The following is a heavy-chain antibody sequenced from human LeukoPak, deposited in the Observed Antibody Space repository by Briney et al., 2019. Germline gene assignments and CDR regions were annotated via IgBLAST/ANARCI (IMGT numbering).Heavy chain of an antibody. V-gene: IGHV5-51*01. J-gene: IGHJ3*02. CDR3: ARPGRVVGATKGAFDI. D-gene: IGHD1-26*01. CDR2: IYPGDSDT. Sequence: GESLKISCKGSGYSFTSYWIGWVRQMPGKGLEWMGIIYPGDSDTRYSPSFQGQVTISADKSISTAYLQWSSLKASDTAMYYCARPGRVVGATKGAFDIWGQGTMVTVSS. CDR1: GYSFTSYW.